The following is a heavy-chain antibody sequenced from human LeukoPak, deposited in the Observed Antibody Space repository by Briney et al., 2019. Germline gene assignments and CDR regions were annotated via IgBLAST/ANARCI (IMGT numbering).Heavy chain of an antibody. CDR1: GFTFRNYG. CDR3: AKDDGGSYYIYYYYMDV. CDR2: ISNSGGNT. Sequence: GGSLRLSCAASGFTFRNYGMSWVREAPGEGLECVSAISNSGGNTYYADSVKGRFTISRDNSRNTLYLQMNSLRAEDTAVYYCAKDDGGSYYIYYYYMDVWGKGTTVTISS. D-gene: IGHD1-26*01. J-gene: IGHJ6*03. V-gene: IGHV3-23*01.